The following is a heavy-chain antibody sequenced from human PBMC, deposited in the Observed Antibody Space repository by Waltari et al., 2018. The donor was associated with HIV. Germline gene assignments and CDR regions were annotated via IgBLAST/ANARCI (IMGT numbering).Heavy chain of an antibody. D-gene: IGHD6-19*01. V-gene: IGHV4-34*01. CDR3: ARGLRGSGWSPYFDV. J-gene: IGHJ2*01. CDR2: INHFGNC. CDR1: GGSFSDYY. Sequence: QVQLQQWGAGVLKPSETLSLTCAVYGGSFSDYYWTWIRQTPGKGLDWLGEINHFGNCNQNPSLKSRVTISVDTSKKQFSLKLRSVTAADTTVYYCARGLRGSGWSPYFDVWSRGTLPTVSS.